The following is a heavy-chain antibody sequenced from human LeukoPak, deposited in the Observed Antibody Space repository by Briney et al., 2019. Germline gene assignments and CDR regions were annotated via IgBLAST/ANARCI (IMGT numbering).Heavy chain of an antibody. V-gene: IGHV3-21*01. CDR1: GFTFSSYS. CDR2: ISSSSSYI. D-gene: IGHD5-18*01. J-gene: IGHJ4*02. CDR3: AREVRWLQDY. Sequence: TGGSLRLSCAASGFTFSSYSMNWVRQAPGKGLEWVSSISSSSSYIYYADSVKGRFTISRDNAKNSLYLQMNSLRAEDTAVYYCAREVRWLQDYWGQGTLVTVSS.